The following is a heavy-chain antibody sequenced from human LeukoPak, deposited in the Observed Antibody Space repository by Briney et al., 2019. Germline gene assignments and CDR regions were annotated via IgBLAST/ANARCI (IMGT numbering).Heavy chain of an antibody. D-gene: IGHD4-17*01. CDR1: GFTFSGYW. CDR2: VKSNASST. CDR3: ARDTGRAFDI. V-gene: IGHV3-74*01. J-gene: IGHJ3*02. Sequence: PGGSLRLSCAASGFTFSGYWMYWVRQAPGKGLVWVSGVKSNASSTYYADSVKGRFPISRDNAKNTLYLQMNSLRAEDTAVYYCARDTGRAFDIWGQGTMVTVSS.